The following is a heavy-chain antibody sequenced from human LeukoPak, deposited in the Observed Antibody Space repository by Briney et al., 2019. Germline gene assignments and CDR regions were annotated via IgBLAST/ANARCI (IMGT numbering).Heavy chain of an antibody. D-gene: IGHD2-2*01. Sequence: PSETLSLTCAVYGGSFSGYYWSWIRQPPGKGLEWIGGINHSGSTNYNPSLKSRVTISVDTSKNQFSLKLSSVTAADTAVYYCARGLARGCSTSCPYYFDYWGQGTLVTVSS. CDR2: INHSGST. V-gene: IGHV4-34*01. CDR1: GGSFSGYY. CDR3: ARGLARGCSTSCPYYFDY. J-gene: IGHJ4*02.